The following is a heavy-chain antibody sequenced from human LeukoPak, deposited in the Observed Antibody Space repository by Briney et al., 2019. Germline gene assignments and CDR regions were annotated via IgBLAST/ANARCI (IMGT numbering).Heavy chain of an antibody. D-gene: IGHD6-6*01. V-gene: IGHV3-48*02. Sequence: GGSLRLSCAASGFTFSSYSMNWVRQAPGKGLEWVSYISSSSSTIYYADSVKGRFTISRDNAKNSLYLQMNSLRDEDTAVYYCASFFECSSSSRAYYYYAMDVWGQGTTVTVSS. CDR1: GFTFSSYS. CDR2: ISSSSSTI. J-gene: IGHJ6*02. CDR3: ASFFECSSSSRAYYYYAMDV.